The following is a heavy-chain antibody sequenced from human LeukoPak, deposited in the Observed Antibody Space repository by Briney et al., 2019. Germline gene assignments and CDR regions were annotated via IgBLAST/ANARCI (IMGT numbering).Heavy chain of an antibody. J-gene: IGHJ4*02. CDR3: ARFGEYYYDSSGYYYEPYYFDY. Sequence: PSETLSLTCAVSGYSISSGYYWGWIRQPPGKGLEWIGSIYHSGSTYYKPSLKSRVPISVDTSKNQFSLKLSSVPAADTAVYYCARFGEYYYDSSGYYYEPYYFDYWGQGTLVTVSS. V-gene: IGHV4-38-2*01. CDR1: GYSISSGYY. D-gene: IGHD3-22*01. CDR2: IYHSGST.